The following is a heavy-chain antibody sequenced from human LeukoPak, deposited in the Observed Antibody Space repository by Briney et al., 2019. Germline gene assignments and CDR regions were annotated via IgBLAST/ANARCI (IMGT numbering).Heavy chain of an antibody. D-gene: IGHD5-12*01. Sequence: SQTLSLTCAISGDSVSSNSAAWNWIRQSPSRGLEWLGRTYYRSKWSNDYALSMKSRITINPDTSKNQFSLQLNSATPEDTAVYYCVRDSGYGLDAFDIWDQGTMVTVSS. J-gene: IGHJ3*02. CDR1: GDSVSSNSAA. CDR3: VRDSGYGLDAFDI. V-gene: IGHV6-1*01. CDR2: TYYRSKWSN.